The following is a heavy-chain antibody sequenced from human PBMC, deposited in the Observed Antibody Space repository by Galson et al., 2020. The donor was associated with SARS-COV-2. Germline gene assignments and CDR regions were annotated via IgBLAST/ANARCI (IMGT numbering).Heavy chain of an antibody. CDR2: ISSSRSYT. J-gene: IGHJ4*02. CDR3: ARGSHCVNGICKGDHFDL. V-gene: IGHV3-11*06. Sequence: GGSLRLSCEASGFTLSDYYMNWIRQAPGKGPEWVSYISSSRSYTNYADSVKGRFTTSKDSAKKSLYLQMSSLRAEDTAVYYCARGSHCVNGICKGDHFDLWGQGTLVTVSS. CDR1: GFTLSDYY. D-gene: IGHD2-21*01.